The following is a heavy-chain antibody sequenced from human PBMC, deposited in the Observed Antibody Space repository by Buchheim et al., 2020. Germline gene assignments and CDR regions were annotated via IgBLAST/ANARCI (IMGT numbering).Heavy chain of an antibody. Sequence: EVQLMESGRGLVKPGGSLRLSCAASGFSLSPYTMNWVRQAPGKGLEWVSSISSGSSYIYYAESVKGRVTTSRDNAKHSLFLQMNSLRAEDTAVYYCARVAEGGLQHYYSYYAMDVWGQGTT. D-gene: IGHD2-15*01. CDR2: ISSGSSYI. CDR3: ARVAEGGLQHYYSYYAMDV. V-gene: IGHV3-21*01. CDR1: GFSLSPYT. J-gene: IGHJ6*02.